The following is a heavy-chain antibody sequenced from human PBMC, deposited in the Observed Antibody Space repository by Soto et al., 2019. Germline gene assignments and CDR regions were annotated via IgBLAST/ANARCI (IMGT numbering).Heavy chain of an antibody. CDR2: MNPNSGNT. CDR3: ARGKRWELLFLSFDY. Sequence: ASVKVSCKVSGYTFTSYDINWVRQATGQGLEWMGWMNPNSGNTGYAQKFQGRVTMTRNTSISTAYMELSSLRSEDTAVYYCARGKRWELLFLSFDYWGQGTLVTVSS. V-gene: IGHV1-8*01. D-gene: IGHD1-26*01. CDR1: GYTFTSYD. J-gene: IGHJ4*02.